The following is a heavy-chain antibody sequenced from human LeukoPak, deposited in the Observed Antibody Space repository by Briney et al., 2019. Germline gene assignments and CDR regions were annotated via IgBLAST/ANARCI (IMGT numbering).Heavy chain of an antibody. CDR1: GFTFSDYY. J-gene: IGHJ4*02. D-gene: IGHD4-23*01. Sequence: GGSLRLSCAASGFTFSDYYMSWIRQAPGKGLEWVSYISSSGSTIYYADSVKGRFTISRDNAKNSLYLQMNSLRAEDTAVYYCASASSVVNFDYWGQGTLVTVSS. CDR3: ASASSVVNFDY. V-gene: IGHV3-11*01. CDR2: ISSSGSTI.